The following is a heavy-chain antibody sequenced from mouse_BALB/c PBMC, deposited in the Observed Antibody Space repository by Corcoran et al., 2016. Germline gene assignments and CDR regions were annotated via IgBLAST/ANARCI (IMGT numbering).Heavy chain of an antibody. D-gene: IGHD1-1*01. J-gene: IGHJ1*01. CDR1: GYTFSSYW. Sequence: VQQQKSTRVKTNPGASVKTSCKGNGYTFSSYWIEWVKQRPGHGLEWIGEILHGSGSTNYNEKFKGKATFTSDTSSNTAYMQLSSLTSEDSAVYYCARRSLLLRLYFDFCGAGTTLTFSS. CDR2: ILHGSGST. V-gene: IGHV1-9*01. CDR3: ARRSLLLRLYFDF.